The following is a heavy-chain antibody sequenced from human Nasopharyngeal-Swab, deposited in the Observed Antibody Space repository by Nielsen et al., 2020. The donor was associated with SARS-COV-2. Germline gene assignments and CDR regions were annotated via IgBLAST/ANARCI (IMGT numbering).Heavy chain of an antibody. CDR3: ARETYYYGSGSYRAFDY. J-gene: IGHJ4*02. CDR1: GGSFSSYY. Sequence: SETLSLTCTVSGGSFSSYYWSWIRQPPGKGLEWIGYIYYSGSTNYNPSLKSRVTISVDTSKNQFSLKLSSVTAADTAVYYCARETYYYGSGSYRAFDYWGQGTLVTVSS. D-gene: IGHD3-10*01. CDR2: IYYSGST. V-gene: IGHV4-59*01.